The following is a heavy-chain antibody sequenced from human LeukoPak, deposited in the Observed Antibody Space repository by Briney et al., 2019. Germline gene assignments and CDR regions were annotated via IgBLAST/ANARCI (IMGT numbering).Heavy chain of an antibody. V-gene: IGHV3-23*01. J-gene: IGHJ5*02. Sequence: GGSLRLSCAASGFTFSSYGMSWVRQAPGKGLEWVSAISGSGGSTYYADSVKGRFTISRDNSKNTLYLQMNSLRAEDTAVYYCAKVRDRTYYYDSSGYFSPNVSPWGQGTLVTVSS. D-gene: IGHD3-22*01. CDR1: GFTFSSYG. CDR2: ISGSGGST. CDR3: AKVRDRTYYYDSSGYFSPNVSP.